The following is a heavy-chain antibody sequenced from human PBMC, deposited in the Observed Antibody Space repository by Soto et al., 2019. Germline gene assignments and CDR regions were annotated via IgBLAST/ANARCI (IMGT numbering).Heavy chain of an antibody. J-gene: IGHJ3*02. CDR3: ARSDLFGEAPVGAVDI. CDR2: IYYSGST. CDR1: GGSISSYY. V-gene: IGHV4-59*01. D-gene: IGHD3-10*01. Sequence: PSETLSLTCTVSGGSISSYYWSWIRQPPGKGLEWIGYIYYSGSTNYNPSLKSRVTISVDTSKNQFSLKLSSVTAADTAVYYCARSDLFGEAPVGAVDIWGQGTMVTVSS.